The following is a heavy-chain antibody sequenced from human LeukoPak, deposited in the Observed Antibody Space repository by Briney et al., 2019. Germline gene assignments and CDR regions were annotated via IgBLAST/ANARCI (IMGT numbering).Heavy chain of an antibody. CDR3: ASFRFTIFGVAKGAFDI. D-gene: IGHD3-3*01. CDR1: GYTFSSYG. V-gene: IGHV1-18*01. CDR2: ISAYNGNT. Sequence: ASVKVSCKASGYTFSSYGISWVRQAPGQGLEWMGWISAYNGNTNYAQKLQGRVTMTTDTSTSTAYMELRSLRSDDTAVYYCASFRFTIFGVAKGAFDIWGQGTMVTVSS. J-gene: IGHJ3*02.